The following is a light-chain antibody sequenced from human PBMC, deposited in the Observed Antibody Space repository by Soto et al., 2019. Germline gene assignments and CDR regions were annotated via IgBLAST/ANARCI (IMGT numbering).Light chain of an antibody. V-gene: IGKV3-20*01. CDR1: QSVSSY. CDR3: QQYGSSPWT. CDR2: GAS. J-gene: IGKJ1*01. Sequence: EIVLTQSPATLSLSPGDRATLSCRASQSVSSYLSWYQQKPCQSPRHLTYGASSRATSIPGRVSGSVSGTDFALAISRLEPEDFAVDYGQQYGSSPWTFGQGTKVDI.